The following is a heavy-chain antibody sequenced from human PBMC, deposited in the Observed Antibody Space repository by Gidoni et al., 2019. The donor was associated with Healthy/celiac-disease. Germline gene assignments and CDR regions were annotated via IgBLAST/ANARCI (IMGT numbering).Heavy chain of an antibody. V-gene: IGHV3-23*01. D-gene: IGHD3-22*01. CDR1: GFTFVSYA. CDR2: ISGSGGST. CDR3: AKDFPDKPYYDSSGYTTAFDI. Sequence: EVQLLESGGGLVQPGGSLRLSCSASGFTFVSYAMSWVRQAPGKGLEGVSAISGSGGSTYYADSVKGRFTISRDNSKNTLYLQMNSLRAEDTAVYYCAKDFPDKPYYDSSGYTTAFDIWGQGTMVTVSS. J-gene: IGHJ3*02.